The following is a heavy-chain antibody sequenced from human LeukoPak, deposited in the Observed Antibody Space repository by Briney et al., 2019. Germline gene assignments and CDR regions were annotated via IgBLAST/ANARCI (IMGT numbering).Heavy chain of an antibody. V-gene: IGHV3-23*01. CDR3: AKAPRGYDSSGYYYFDY. J-gene: IGHJ4*02. CDR1: GFTFSSYA. D-gene: IGHD3-22*01. CDR2: ISGSGGST. Sequence: GGSLRLSCAASGFTFSSYAMSWVRQAPGKGLEWVSAISGSGGSTYYADSVKGRFTISRDNSKNTLYLQMNSLRAEDTAVYYCAKAPRGYDSSGYYYFDYWGQGTLVTVSS.